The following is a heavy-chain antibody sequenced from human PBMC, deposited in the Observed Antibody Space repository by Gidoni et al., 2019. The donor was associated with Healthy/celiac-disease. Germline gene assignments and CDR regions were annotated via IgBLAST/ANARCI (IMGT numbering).Heavy chain of an antibody. V-gene: IGHV3-23*04. D-gene: IGHD3-22*01. Sequence: EVQLVESGGGLVQPGGSLRLSCAASGFTFSSYAMSWVRQAPGKGLEWVSAISGSGGSTYYADSVKGRFTISRDNSKNTLYLQMNSLRAEDTAVYYCAKDLERAMIVANWFDPWGQGTLVTVSS. J-gene: IGHJ5*02. CDR1: GFTFSSYA. CDR2: ISGSGGST. CDR3: AKDLERAMIVANWFDP.